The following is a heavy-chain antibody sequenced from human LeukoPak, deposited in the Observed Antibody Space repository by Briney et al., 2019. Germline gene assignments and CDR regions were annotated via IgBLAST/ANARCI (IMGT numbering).Heavy chain of an antibody. V-gene: IGHV3-66*01. CDR2: IYSGGST. CDR1: GFTVSSNY. J-gene: IGHJ4*02. Sequence: GGSLRLSCAASGFTVSSNYMSWVRQAPGKGLEWVSVIYSGGSTYYADSVKGRFTISRDNSKNTLYLQMNSLRAEDTAVYYCARAPGYSYGSDYWGQGTLVTVSS. D-gene: IGHD5-18*01. CDR3: ARAPGYSYGSDY.